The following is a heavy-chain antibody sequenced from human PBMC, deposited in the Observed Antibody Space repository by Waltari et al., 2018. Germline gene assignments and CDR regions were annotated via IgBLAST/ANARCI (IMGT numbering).Heavy chain of an antibody. D-gene: IGHD3-3*01. J-gene: IGHJ4*02. CDR2: FNPEDGET. CDR3: ATFLKGEWLLRWGGHYFDY. V-gene: IGHV1-24*01. CDR1: GYTLTELS. Sequence: QVQLVQSGAEVKKPGASVKVSCKVSGYTLTELSMHWVRQAPGKGLEWMGGFNPEDGETIYAKKFQGRVTMTEDTATDTAYMELSSLRSEDTAVYYCATFLKGEWLLRWGGHYFDYWGQGTLVTVSS.